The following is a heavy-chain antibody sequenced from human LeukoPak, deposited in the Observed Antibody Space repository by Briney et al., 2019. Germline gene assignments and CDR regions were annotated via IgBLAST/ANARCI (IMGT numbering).Heavy chain of an antibody. CDR1: GGSLGTSSYY. Sequence: SETLSLTCTVSGGSLGTSSYYWGWIRQPPGEGLEWIGGIYFSGSTYYNPSLKSRVTISVDTSKNQFSLKLSSVTAADTAVYYCARGARYYDYVWGSYPRGNWFDPWGQGTLVTVSS. D-gene: IGHD3-16*02. J-gene: IGHJ5*02. CDR3: ARGARYYDYVWGSYPRGNWFDP. V-gene: IGHV4-39*07. CDR2: IYFSGST.